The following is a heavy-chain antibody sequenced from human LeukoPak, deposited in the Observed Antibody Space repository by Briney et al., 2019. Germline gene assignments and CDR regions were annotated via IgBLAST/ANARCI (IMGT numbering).Heavy chain of an antibody. J-gene: IGHJ4*02. Sequence: PGGSLRLSCAASGFTFSRFWMSWVRQAPGKGLEWVANVKHDGSEKSYVDSVKGRFTISRDNAQNSLFLQIDSLRAEDTAVYYCARGDQWLLHFDHWGQGTLVTVSS. CDR3: ARGDQWLLHFDH. D-gene: IGHD6-19*01. V-gene: IGHV3-7*04. CDR2: VKHDGSEK. CDR1: GFTFSRFW.